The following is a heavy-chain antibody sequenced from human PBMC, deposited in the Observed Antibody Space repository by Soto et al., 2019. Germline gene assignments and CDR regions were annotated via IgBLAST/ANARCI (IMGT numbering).Heavy chain of an antibody. V-gene: IGHV1-69*12. D-gene: IGHD1-26*01. CDR2: IIPIFGTE. CDR3: VRSSFDP. Sequence: QVQLVQSWAEVKKHGSSVKVSCTASAGTFSSYAISWVRQAPGQGLEWMGWIIPIFGTENYAQKFQGRVTITADASPTTGYMELSSLRSEDTALNSWVRSSFDPWGQGTLVTVSS. J-gene: IGHJ5*01. CDR1: AGTFSSYA.